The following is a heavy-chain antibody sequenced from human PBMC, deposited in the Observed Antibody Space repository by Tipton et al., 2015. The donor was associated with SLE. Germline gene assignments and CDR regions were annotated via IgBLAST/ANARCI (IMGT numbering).Heavy chain of an antibody. CDR3: ARDRAFYYGSGPDAFDI. CDR2: INHSGST. CDR1: GGSFSGYY. Sequence: TLSLTCTVSGGSFSGYYWSWIRQPPGKGLEWIGEINHSGSTNYNPSLKSRVTISGDMSKNQFSMKLSSVTAADTAVYYCARDRAFYYGSGPDAFDIWGQGTMVTVSS. J-gene: IGHJ3*02. D-gene: IGHD3-10*01. V-gene: IGHV4-34*01.